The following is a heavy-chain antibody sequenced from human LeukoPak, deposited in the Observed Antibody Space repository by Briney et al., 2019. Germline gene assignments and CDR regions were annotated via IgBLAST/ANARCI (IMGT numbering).Heavy chain of an antibody. Sequence: SETLSLTCTVSGGSISSYYWSWIRQPPGKGLEWIGYIYYSGSTNYNPSLKSRVTISVDTSKNQFSLKLISVTAADTAVYYCARDLRGSDAFDIWGQGTVVTVSS. CDR1: GGSISSYY. J-gene: IGHJ3*02. CDR2: IYYSGST. D-gene: IGHD4-23*01. V-gene: IGHV4-59*01. CDR3: ARDLRGSDAFDI.